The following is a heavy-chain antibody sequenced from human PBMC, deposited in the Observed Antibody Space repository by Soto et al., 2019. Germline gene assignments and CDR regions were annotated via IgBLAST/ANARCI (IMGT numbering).Heavy chain of an antibody. CDR3: AQRSRASGSYHNWFDP. J-gene: IGHJ5*02. CDR2: LYWDDDK. CDR1: GFSLSTSGVG. D-gene: IGHD3-10*01. V-gene: IGHV2-5*02. Sequence: QITLKESGPTLVKPTQPLTLTCTFSGFSLSTSGVGVGWIRQPPGKALEWLALLYWDDDKRYNPSLNNRLTVTKDTSKNQVVLRMTDMDPVDTATYYCAQRSRASGSYHNWFDPWGLGTLVTVSS.